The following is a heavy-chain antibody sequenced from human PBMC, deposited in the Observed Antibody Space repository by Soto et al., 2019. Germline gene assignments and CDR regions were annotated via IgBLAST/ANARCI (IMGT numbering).Heavy chain of an antibody. Sequence: GGSLRLSCAASGFTFSSYAMHWVRQAPGKGLEWVAVISYDGSNKYYADSVKGRFTISRDNSKNTLYLQMNSLRAEDTAVYYCARDMGVVPAAIQGSWFDPWGQGTLVTVSS. CDR2: ISYDGSNK. CDR3: ARDMGVVPAAIQGSWFDP. J-gene: IGHJ5*02. V-gene: IGHV3-30-3*01. D-gene: IGHD2-2*01. CDR1: GFTFSSYA.